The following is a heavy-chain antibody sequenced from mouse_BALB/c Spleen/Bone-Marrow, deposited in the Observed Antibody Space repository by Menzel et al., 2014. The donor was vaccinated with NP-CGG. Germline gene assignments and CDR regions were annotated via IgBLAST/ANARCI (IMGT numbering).Heavy chain of an antibody. Sequence: VQGVESGPELMKPGASVKISCKATGYTFSSYWIEWVKQRPGNGLERIGEILPGSGNTHYNEKFKGKATFTADTSSNTAYMQLSSLTSEDSAVYYCTRQGFACWGQGTLVTVSA. J-gene: IGHJ3*01. CDR3: TRQGFAC. V-gene: IGHV1-9*01. CDR1: GYTFSSYW. CDR2: ILPGSGNT.